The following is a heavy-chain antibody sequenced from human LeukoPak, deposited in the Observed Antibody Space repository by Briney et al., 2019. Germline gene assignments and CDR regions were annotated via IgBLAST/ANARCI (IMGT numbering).Heavy chain of an antibody. D-gene: IGHD5-18*01. J-gene: IGHJ3*02. V-gene: IGHV4-34*01. CDR3: ARGSQRGYSLSDAFDI. Sequence: PETLSLTCAVYGGSFSGYYWSWIRQPPGQGLEWIGEINNSGSTNYNPSLKSRVAISVDTSKNQFSLKLSSVTAADTAVYYCARGSQRGYSLSDAFDIWGQGTMVTVSS. CDR1: GGSFSGYY. CDR2: INNSGST.